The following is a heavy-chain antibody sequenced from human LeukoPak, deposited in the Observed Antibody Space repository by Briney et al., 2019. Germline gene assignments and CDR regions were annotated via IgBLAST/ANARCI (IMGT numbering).Heavy chain of an antibody. Sequence: GASVKVSCKASGGTFSSYAISWVRQAPGQGLEWMGRIIPILGIANYAQKFQGRVTITADKSTSTAYMELSSLRSEDTAVYYCARDGVGTTEVFGTDYWGQGTLVTVSS. CDR1: GGTFSSYA. J-gene: IGHJ4*02. V-gene: IGHV1-69*04. D-gene: IGHD3-3*01. CDR2: IIPILGIA. CDR3: ARDGVGTTEVFGTDY.